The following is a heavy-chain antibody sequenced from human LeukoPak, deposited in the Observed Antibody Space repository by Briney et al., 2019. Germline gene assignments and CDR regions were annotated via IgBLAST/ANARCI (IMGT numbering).Heavy chain of an antibody. J-gene: IGHJ4*02. D-gene: IGHD5-18*01. CDR1: GFTFDDYA. CDR2: ISWNSGSI. Sequence: PGGSLRLSCAASGFTFDDYAMHWVRQAPGKGLEWVSGISWNSGSIGYADSVKGRFTISRDNAKNSLYLQMNSLRAEDTAVYYCARELWYDYWGQGTLVTVSS. V-gene: IGHV3-9*01. CDR3: ARELWYDY.